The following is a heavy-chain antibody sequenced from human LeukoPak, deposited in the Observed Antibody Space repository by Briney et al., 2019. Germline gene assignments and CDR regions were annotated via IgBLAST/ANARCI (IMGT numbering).Heavy chain of an antibody. CDR3: ARDRIAAAGTLDY. CDR2: ISSSSSYI. Sequence: GGSLRLSCAASGFTFSSYSMNWVRQAPGKGLEWVSSISSSSSYIYYADSVKGRFTISRDNAKNSLYLQMNSLRAEDTAVYYCARDRIAAAGTLDYWGQGTLVTVSS. CDR1: GFTFSSYS. V-gene: IGHV3-21*01. D-gene: IGHD6-13*01. J-gene: IGHJ4*02.